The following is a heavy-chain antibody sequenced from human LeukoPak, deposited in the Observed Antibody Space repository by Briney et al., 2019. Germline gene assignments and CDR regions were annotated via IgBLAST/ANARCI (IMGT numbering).Heavy chain of an antibody. V-gene: IGHV3-7*03. CDR2: INKDESEK. J-gene: IGHJ4*02. Sequence: PGGSLRLSCAASRFTFSSYCMSWVRQAPGKGLEWVANINKDESEKYYVDSAKGRFTISRDNAKNSLYLQMNSLRAEDTAVYYCARCRTTVTAMPGYWGQGTLVTVSS. CDR1: RFTFSSYC. CDR3: ARCRTTVTAMPGY. D-gene: IGHD4-17*01.